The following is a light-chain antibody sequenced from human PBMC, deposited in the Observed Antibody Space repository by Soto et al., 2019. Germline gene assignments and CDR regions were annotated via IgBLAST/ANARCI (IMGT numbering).Light chain of an antibody. CDR3: QQYGSSSWT. V-gene: IGKV3-20*01. CDR2: GAS. CDR1: QSVSSSY. Sequence: EIVMTQSPATLSVSPGERATLSCRASQSVSSSYLAWYQQKPGQAPGLLIYGASSRATGIPDRFSGSGSGTDFTLTISRLEPEDFAVYYCQQYGSSSWTFGQGTKVDIK. J-gene: IGKJ1*01.